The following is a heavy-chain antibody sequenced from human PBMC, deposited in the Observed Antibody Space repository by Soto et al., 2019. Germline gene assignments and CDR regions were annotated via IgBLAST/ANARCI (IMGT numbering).Heavy chain of an antibody. V-gene: IGHV3-30-3*01. D-gene: IGHD6-13*01. Sequence: QVHLVESGGGVVQPGRSLRRSCAASGFIFSDYAIHWVRQAPGKGLECVAVISHNGASKQHADSVKGRFTISRDNSINTGYLQMNSLRLEDTATYYCARGADSSSWSGGWIDPWGQGILVTVSS. CDR1: GFIFSDYA. J-gene: IGHJ5*02. CDR3: ARGADSSSWSGGWIDP. CDR2: ISHNGASK.